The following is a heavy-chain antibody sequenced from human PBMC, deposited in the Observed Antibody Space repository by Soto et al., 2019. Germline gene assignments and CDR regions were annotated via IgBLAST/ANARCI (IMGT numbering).Heavy chain of an antibody. CDR1: GGTFSSYA. V-gene: IGHV1-69*13. Sequence: SVKVSCKASGGTFSSYAISWVRQAPGQGLEWMGGIIPIFGTANYAQKFQGRVTITAGESTSTAYMELSSLRSEDTAVYYCARDLRGSPSGWFDPWGQGTLVTVSS. J-gene: IGHJ5*02. CDR2: IIPIFGTA. CDR3: ARDLRGSPSGWFDP. D-gene: IGHD3-10*01.